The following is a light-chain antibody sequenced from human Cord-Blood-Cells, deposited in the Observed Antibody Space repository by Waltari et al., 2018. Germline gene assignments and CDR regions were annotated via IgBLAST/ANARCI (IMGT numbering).Light chain of an antibody. V-gene: IGLV1-40*01. CDR2: GNS. CDR1: SSNIRAGYD. J-gene: IGLJ2*01. CDR3: QSYDSSLSGWV. Sequence: QSVLPQPPSVSGAPGQRVTISCPGSSSNIRAGYDVHWYQQLPGTAPKPLIYGNSNRPSGVPDRFSGSKSGTSASLAITGLQAEDEADYYCQSYDSSLSGWVFGGGTKLTVL.